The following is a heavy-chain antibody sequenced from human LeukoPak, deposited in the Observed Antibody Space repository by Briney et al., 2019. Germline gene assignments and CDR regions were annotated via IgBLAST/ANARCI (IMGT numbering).Heavy chain of an antibody. J-gene: IGHJ6*02. Sequence: GGSLRLSCAASGFTFSGSAMHWVRQASGKGLEWVGRNRSKANSYATAHAASVKGRFTISRDDSKNTAYLQMNSLKTEDTAVYYCTRLVGQTGFYYYYGMDVWGQGTTVTVSS. CDR2: NRSKANSYAT. CDR1: GFTFSGSA. CDR3: TRLVGQTGFYYYYGMDV. V-gene: IGHV3-73*01. D-gene: IGHD1-1*01.